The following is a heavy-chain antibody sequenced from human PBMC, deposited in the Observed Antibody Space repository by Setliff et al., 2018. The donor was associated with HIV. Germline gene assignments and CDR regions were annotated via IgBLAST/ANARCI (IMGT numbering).Heavy chain of an antibody. CDR1: GDSVSRYY. V-gene: IGHV4-59*02. Sequence: SETLSLTCTVSGDSVSRYYWSWIRQSPGKGLEWIGYASYSGNANYNPSLKSRVTISVDTTKNQFSLKLTSMTAADTAVYYCARVRMGGYFDFWGQGTLVTVSS. D-gene: IGHD3-16*01. J-gene: IGHJ4*02. CDR3: ARVRMGGYFDF. CDR2: ASYSGNA.